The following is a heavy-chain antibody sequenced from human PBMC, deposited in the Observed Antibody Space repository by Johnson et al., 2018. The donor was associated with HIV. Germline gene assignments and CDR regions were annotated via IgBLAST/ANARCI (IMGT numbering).Heavy chain of an antibody. J-gene: IGHJ3*02. CDR3: ASSTVMMTDDAFDI. V-gene: IGHV3-7*05. CDR1: GFAFGSYW. D-gene: IGHD4-11*01. CDR2: INQYGSEE. Sequence: GQLVESGGGLVQPGGSLRLSCAASGFAFGSYWMHWVRQAPGKGLQWVANINQYGSEEYYVASVKGRFTITRDNAKNSMYLQMNTLNAEDTAVYYCASSTVMMTDDAFDIWGQGTVVTVSP.